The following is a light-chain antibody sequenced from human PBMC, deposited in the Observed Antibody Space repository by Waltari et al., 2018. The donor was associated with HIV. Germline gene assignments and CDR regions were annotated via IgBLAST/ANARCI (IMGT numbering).Light chain of an antibody. CDR3: KSYAGSNNPYV. J-gene: IGLJ1*01. CDR2: DVS. Sequence: QSALTQPPSASGSPGQSVTISCTGTTSDVGGYRYVSWYQHHPGKAPKLIIYDVSNRPPGVPDRSAGSKSGNTASLTVSGLQADDEADYYCKSYAGSNNPYVFGTGTKVTVL. CDR1: TSDVGGYRY. V-gene: IGLV2-8*01.